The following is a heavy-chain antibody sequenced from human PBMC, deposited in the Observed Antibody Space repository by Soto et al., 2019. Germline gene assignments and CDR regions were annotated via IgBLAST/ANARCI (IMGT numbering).Heavy chain of an antibody. D-gene: IGHD3-9*01. CDR3: ARVHRKTGTSYYYSFGMDV. Sequence: PSETLSLSCTVSGGPISDDDYYWSWIRKTPGKGLEWIGSIYYRGSTFYNPSFKSRVDISVDTPKNQFSLKLTSVTAADTAVYYCARVHRKTGTSYYYSFGMDVWGQGTTVTVSS. V-gene: IGHV4-30-4*01. CDR2: IYYRGST. J-gene: IGHJ6*02. CDR1: GGPISDDDYY.